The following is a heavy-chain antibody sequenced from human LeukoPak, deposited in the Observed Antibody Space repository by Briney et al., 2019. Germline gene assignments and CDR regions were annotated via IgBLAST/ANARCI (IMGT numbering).Heavy chain of an antibody. D-gene: IGHD2-2*02. V-gene: IGHV3-23*01. CDR1: GFTFSSYA. J-gene: IGHJ4*02. CDR2: IVGSGYTT. CDR3: AKSQGYTGSDWAGDY. Sequence: GGSLRLSCAGSGFTFSSYAMSWVRQVPGKGLEWVSAIVGSGYTTYYADSVKGRFTISRDNSNNTLYLQMNSLRAEDTAVYYCAKSQGYTGSDWAGDYWGQGTLVTVSS.